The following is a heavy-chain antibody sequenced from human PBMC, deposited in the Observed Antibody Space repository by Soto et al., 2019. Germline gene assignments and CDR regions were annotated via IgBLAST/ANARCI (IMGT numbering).Heavy chain of an antibody. J-gene: IGHJ4*02. D-gene: IGHD6-19*01. CDR2: ISGSGGST. Sequence: EVQLLESGGGLVQPGGSLRLSCAASGFTFSSYAMSWVRQAPGKGLEWVSAISGSGGSTYYADSVKGRFTISRDNSKNTLYLQMNSRRAEDTAVYYCAKLDSSGWGEYYFDYWGQGTLVTVSS. V-gene: IGHV3-23*01. CDR1: GFTFSSYA. CDR3: AKLDSSGWGEYYFDY.